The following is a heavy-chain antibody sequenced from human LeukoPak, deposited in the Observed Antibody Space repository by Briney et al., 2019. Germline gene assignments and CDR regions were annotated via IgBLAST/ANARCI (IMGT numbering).Heavy chain of an antibody. J-gene: IGHJ4*02. CDR2: ISSSGSTI. V-gene: IGHV3-48*04. Sequence: PGGSLRLSCAASGFTFSSYSMNWVRQAPGKGLEWVSYISSSGSTIYYADSVKGRFTISRDNAKNSLYLQMNSLRAEDTAVYYCARGAETNHDYSDYGDDYWGQGTLVTVSS. CDR3: ARGAETNHDYSDYGDDY. CDR1: GFTFSSYS. D-gene: IGHD4-11*01.